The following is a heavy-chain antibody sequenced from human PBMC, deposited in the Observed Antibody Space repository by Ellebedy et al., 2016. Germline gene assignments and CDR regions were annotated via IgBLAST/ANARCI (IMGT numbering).Heavy chain of an antibody. V-gene: IGHV3-23*01. CDR1: GFTFKTYA. D-gene: IGHD2-21*01. J-gene: IGHJ2*01. Sequence: GVSLKISXAAPGFTFKTYAMSWVRQAPGEGLEWVSTLSGGGPKTYYADSVQGRFPISRDNSKSTLYLQMNSLRAEDTAVYYCAKHETDGDYYFDLWGRGTLVTVSS. CDR3: AKHETDGDYYFDL. CDR2: LSGGGPKT.